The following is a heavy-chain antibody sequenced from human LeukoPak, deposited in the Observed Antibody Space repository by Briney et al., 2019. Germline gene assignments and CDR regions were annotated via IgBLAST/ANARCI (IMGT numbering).Heavy chain of an antibody. Sequence: GGSLRLSCAASGFSFSTADMHWVRQAPGKGLEWVAFLRSGGNDKYYAGSVKGRFTISRDNSKNTLFLQMKSLRAEDTAVYYCAKDLFGLGSYEYWGQGTLVTVSS. CDR3: AKDLFGLGSYEY. CDR1: GFSFSTAD. V-gene: IGHV3-30*02. J-gene: IGHJ4*02. CDR2: LRSGGNDK. D-gene: IGHD3-10*01.